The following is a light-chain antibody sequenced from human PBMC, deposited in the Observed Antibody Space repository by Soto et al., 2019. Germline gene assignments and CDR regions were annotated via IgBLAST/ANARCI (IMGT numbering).Light chain of an antibody. J-gene: IGLJ1*01. V-gene: IGLV2-14*01. CDR2: DVS. Sequence: QSALTQPASVSGSPGQSITISCTGTSSDVGGYNYVSWYQQHPGKAPKLMIFDVSNRPSGVSNRFSGSKSGNMASLTISGLQAEDEADYYCSSYTSSSTLVFRTGTKLTVL. CDR3: SSYTSSSTLV. CDR1: SSDVGGYNY.